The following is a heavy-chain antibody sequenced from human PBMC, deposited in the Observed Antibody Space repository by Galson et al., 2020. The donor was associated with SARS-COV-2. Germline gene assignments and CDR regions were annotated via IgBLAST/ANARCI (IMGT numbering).Heavy chain of an antibody. CDR3: TKGQDYDFWSASNS. CDR1: GFTFDDYA. V-gene: IGHV3-9*01. CDR2: INWNSGTI. D-gene: IGHD3-3*01. J-gene: IGHJ5*02. Sequence: SLKISCAGSGFTFDDYAMHWVRQAPGKGLEWVSGINWNSGTIGYADSVKGRFTISRDNAKNSLYLQVNSLRAEDTALYYCTKGQDYDFWSASNSWGQGTLVTVSS.